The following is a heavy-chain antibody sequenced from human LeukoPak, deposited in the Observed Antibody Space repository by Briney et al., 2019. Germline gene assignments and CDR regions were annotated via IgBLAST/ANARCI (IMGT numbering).Heavy chain of an antibody. CDR1: GYIFTNYG. CDR3: ARDSVLGAPYTDH. CDR2: ISDHNGTP. Sequence: ASVKVSCKASGYIFTNYGISWARQASGQGLEWMGWISDHNGTPNYAQKFEGRVTMTTDTSTSTAYMELTSLTSDDTAVYYCARDSVLGAPYTDHWGQGTLVTVSS. D-gene: IGHD3-3*02. J-gene: IGHJ5*02. V-gene: IGHV1-18*01.